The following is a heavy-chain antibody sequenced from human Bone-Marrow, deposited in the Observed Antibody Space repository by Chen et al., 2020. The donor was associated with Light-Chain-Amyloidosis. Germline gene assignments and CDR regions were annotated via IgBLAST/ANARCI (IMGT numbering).Heavy chain of an antibody. D-gene: IGHD5-12*01. J-gene: IGHJ4*02. CDR2: IYPDDSDA. CDR1: GYPFPNYW. CDR3: ARRRDGYNFDY. Sequence: EVQLEQSGPEVKKHGESLKISCKGPGYPFPNYWSGWVRQMPGKGLEWMGVIYPDDSDARYSPSFEGQVTISADKSITTAYLQWRSLKASDTAMYYCARRRDGYNFDYWGQGTLVTVSS. V-gene: IGHV5-51*01.